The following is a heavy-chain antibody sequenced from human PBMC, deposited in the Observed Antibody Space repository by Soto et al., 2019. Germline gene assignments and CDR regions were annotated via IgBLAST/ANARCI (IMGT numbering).Heavy chain of an antibody. CDR2: ISGSGDLT. CDR1: GFTLSSYA. D-gene: IGHD3-16*01. CDR3: AKDSLWPGH. J-gene: IGHJ4*02. Sequence: PGGSLRLSCAASGFTLSSYAMGWVRQAPGKGLEWISAISGSGDLTYYADSVKGRFTISRDNSKNTLYLQMDSLRAEDTAVYYCAKDSLWPGHWGQGTLVTVSS. V-gene: IGHV3-23*01.